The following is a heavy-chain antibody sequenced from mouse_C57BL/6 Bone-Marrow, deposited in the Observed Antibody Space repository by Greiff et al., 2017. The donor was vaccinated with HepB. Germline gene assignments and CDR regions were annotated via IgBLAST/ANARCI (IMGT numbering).Heavy chain of an antibody. J-gene: IGHJ3*01. CDR1: GFTFSSYA. CDR3: ASPSYYREAWFAY. CDR2: ISDGGSYT. D-gene: IGHD2-14*01. V-gene: IGHV5-4*03. Sequence: EVKLVESGGGLVKPGGSLKLSCAASGFTFSSYAMSWVRQTPEKRLEWVATISDGGSYTYYPDNVKGRFTISRENAKNNLYLQMSHLKSEDTAMYYCASPSYYREAWFAYWGQGTLVTVSA.